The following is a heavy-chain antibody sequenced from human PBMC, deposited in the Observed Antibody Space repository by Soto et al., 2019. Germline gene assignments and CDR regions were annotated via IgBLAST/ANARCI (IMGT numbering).Heavy chain of an antibody. J-gene: IGHJ4*02. V-gene: IGHV4-31*03. CDR3: ASTFCDGGSCYSQIDF. CDR2: IYSSEST. D-gene: IGHD2-15*01. Sequence: SETLSLTCTVSGDSISRGGVYWSWIRQHPGKGLEWLGYIYSSESTFYNPSLQSRLSISVDTSKNQLSLSLNSVTAADTAVYYCASTFCDGGSCYSQIDFWGQGTLVTVSS. CDR1: GDSISRGGVY.